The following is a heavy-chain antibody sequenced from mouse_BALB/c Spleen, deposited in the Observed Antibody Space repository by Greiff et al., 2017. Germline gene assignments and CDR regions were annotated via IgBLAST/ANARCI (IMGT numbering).Heavy chain of an antibody. CDR1: GFTFTDYY. CDR3: ERDYDYEEGKD. V-gene: IGHV7-3*02. J-gene: IGHJ3*01. D-gene: IGHD2-4*01. Sequence: EVKLVESGGGLVQPGGSLRLSCATSGFTFTDYYMSWVRQPPGKALEWLGFIRNKANGYTTEYSASVKGRFTISRDNSQSILYLQMNTLRAEDSATYYCERDYDYEEGKDWGQGTLVTVAA. CDR2: IRNKANGYTT.